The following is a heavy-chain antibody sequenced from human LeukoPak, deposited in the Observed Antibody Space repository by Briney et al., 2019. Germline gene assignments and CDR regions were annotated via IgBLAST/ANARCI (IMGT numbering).Heavy chain of an antibody. Sequence: ASVKVSCKASGYTFTDYYIHWVRQAPGQGLEWVGRVNPNSGGTSSAQKFQGRVTMTRDTSISTAYMELSRLISDDTAVYYCARAPYSNYERSWFDPWGQGTLVTVSS. CDR1: GYTFTDYY. D-gene: IGHD4-11*01. V-gene: IGHV1-2*06. CDR3: ARAPYSNYERSWFDP. CDR2: VNPNSGGT. J-gene: IGHJ5*02.